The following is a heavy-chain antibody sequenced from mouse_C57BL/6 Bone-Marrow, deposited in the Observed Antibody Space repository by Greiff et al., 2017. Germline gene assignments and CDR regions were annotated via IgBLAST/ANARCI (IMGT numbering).Heavy chain of an antibody. D-gene: IGHD2-4*01. CDR2: ITHSGET. V-gene: IGHV12-3*01. J-gene: IGHJ3*01. Sequence: QVQLKESGPGLVKPSQSLFLTCSITGFPITSGYYWIWIRQSPGKPLEWMGYITHSGETFYNPSLQRPISITRETSKNQFFLQLNSVTTEDTAMYYCAGDYYDYDLAWFAYWGQGTLVTVSA. CDR3: AGDYYDYDLAWFAY. CDR1: GFPITSGYY.